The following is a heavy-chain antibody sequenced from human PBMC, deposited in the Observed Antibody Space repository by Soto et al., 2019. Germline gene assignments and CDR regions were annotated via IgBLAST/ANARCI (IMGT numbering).Heavy chain of an antibody. CDR1: GGSISSGGYY. CDR2: IYYSGFT. Sequence: PSETLSLTCTVSGGSISSGGYYWNWIRQHPGKGLEWIGYIYYSGFTYYSPSLKSRVTISVDTSKNHFSLKLSSVTAADTAVYYCARSIAYWGQGTLVTVSS. V-gene: IGHV4-31*03. J-gene: IGHJ4*02. CDR3: ARSIAY.